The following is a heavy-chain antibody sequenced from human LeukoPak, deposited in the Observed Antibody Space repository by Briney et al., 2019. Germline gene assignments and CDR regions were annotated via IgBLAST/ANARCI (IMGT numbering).Heavy chain of an antibody. CDR3: ASGGIYYGAAFDF. V-gene: IGHV3-30*02. CDR1: GFTFSTYG. D-gene: IGHD1-26*01. CDR2: IQYDGSNQ. J-gene: IGHJ4*02. Sequence: PGGSLRLSCAASGFTFSTYGMHWVRQAPGKGLEWVAYIQYDGSNQQYADSVKGRFTISRDNAKNSLYLQMNSLRAEDTALYYCASGGIYYGAAFDFWGQGSLVTVSS.